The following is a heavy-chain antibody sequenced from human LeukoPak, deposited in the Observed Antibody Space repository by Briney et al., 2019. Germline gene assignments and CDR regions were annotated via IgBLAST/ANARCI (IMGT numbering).Heavy chain of an antibody. Sequence: PSETLSLTCTVYGGSFSAYYWSWIRQPPGKGLEWIGYIYYSGSTNYNPSLKSRVTISVDTSKNQFSLKLSSVTAADTAVYYCARDLGYYDSSGYYYYYGMDVWGQGTTVTVSS. CDR1: GGSFSAYY. CDR3: ARDLGYYDSSGYYYYYGMDV. D-gene: IGHD3-22*01. CDR2: IYYSGST. V-gene: IGHV4-59*01. J-gene: IGHJ6*02.